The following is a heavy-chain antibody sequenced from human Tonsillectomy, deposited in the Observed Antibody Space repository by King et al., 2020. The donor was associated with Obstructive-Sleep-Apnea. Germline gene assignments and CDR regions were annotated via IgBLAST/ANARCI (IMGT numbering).Heavy chain of an antibody. J-gene: IGHJ4*02. V-gene: IGHV3-30*18. Sequence: VQLVESGGGVVQPGMSLRLSCAPSGFTFGIYGMHCVRQAPGKGREGGSGISYDGCKEFYADAVKGRFTISRDSSRNTLYLQMNSLRPEDTALYYCAKAWTVTTLQCACDYWGQGTLVTVSS. D-gene: IGHD4-17*01. CDR1: GFTFGIYG. CDR2: ISYDGCKE. CDR3: AKAWTVTTLQCACDY.